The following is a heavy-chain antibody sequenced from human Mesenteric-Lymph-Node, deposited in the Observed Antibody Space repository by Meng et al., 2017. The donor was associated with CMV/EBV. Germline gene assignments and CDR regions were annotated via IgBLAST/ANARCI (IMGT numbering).Heavy chain of an antibody. CDR3: ARHRRGSGWYGFWFDP. D-gene: IGHD6-19*01. CDR1: GGSISSSNW. CDR2: IYYSGST. J-gene: IGHJ5*02. V-gene: IGHV4-39*01. Sequence: GGSISSSNWWSWVRQPPGKGLEWIGSIYYSGSTYYNPSLKSRVAISVDTSKNQFSLKLSSVTAADTAVYYCARHRRGSGWYGFWFDPWGQGTLVTVSS.